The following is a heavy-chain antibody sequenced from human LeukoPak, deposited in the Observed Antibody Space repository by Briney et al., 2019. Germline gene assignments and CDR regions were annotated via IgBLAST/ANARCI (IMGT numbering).Heavy chain of an antibody. J-gene: IGHJ2*01. V-gene: IGHV4-59*01. CDR2: IYYSGST. CDR1: GGSISSYY. CDR3: ASDGVSAAAGSFDL. D-gene: IGHD6-13*01. Sequence: SETLSLTCTVSGGSISSYYWSWIRQPPGKGLGWIGYIYYSGSTNYNPSLKSRVTISVDTSKNQFSLKLSSVTAADTAVYYCASDGVSAAAGSFDLWGRGTLVTVSS.